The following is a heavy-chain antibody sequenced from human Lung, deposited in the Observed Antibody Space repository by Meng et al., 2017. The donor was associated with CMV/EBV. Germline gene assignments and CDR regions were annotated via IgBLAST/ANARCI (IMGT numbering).Heavy chain of an antibody. CDR3: ARDAGEGIVVVPAAISDY. J-gene: IGHJ4*02. V-gene: IGHV3-23*03. CDR2: IYSGDSST. Sequence: GEXXKISCAASGFTLSNYAMSWVRQAPGKGLEWVSVIYSGDSSTHYADSVKGRFTISRDNAKNSLYLEMNSLRVDDTGVYFCARDAGEGIVVVPAAISDYWGQGXQVTVSS. CDR1: GFTLSNYA. D-gene: IGHD2-2*02.